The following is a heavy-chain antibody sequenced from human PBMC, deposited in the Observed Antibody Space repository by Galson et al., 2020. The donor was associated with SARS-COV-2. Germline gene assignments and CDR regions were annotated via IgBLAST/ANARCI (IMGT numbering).Heavy chain of an antibody. Sequence: GGSLRLSCAASGFSFSSNDLHWVRPAPGKGLEWVTVISDDGKKRYYAESVRGRFAISRDNSGTTLYLQMNSLRPDDTSMYYCATERYDNSRGLESWGQGTLVTVSS. V-gene: IGHV3-30*09. CDR1: GFSFSSND. D-gene: IGHD3-3*01. CDR3: ATERYDNSRGLES. J-gene: IGHJ4*02. CDR2: ISDDGKKR.